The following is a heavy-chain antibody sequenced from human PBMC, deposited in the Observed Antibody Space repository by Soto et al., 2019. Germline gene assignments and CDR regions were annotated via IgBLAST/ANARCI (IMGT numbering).Heavy chain of an antibody. V-gene: IGHV1-18*01. CDR1: GYTFTTYY. CDR3: ARGRTHHN. CDR2: INTYNGNT. Sequence: ASVKVSCKASGYTFTTYYISWVRQAPGQGLEWMGWINTYNGNTNYAQKFQGRVSMTTHTSASTAYMELTSLRYDDTAVYYCARGRTHHNWGQGTLVTVSS. J-gene: IGHJ4*02.